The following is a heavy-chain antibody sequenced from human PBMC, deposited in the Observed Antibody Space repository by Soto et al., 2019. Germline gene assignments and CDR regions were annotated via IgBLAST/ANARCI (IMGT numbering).Heavy chain of an antibody. D-gene: IGHD1-1*01. J-gene: IGHJ3*02. CDR1: GDSISSSSYY. V-gene: IGHV4-39*01. CDR3: ARHYEELERGSFADDDFDI. CDR2: IYYSGST. Sequence: NPSETLSLTCTVSGDSISSSSYYWGWIRQPPGKGLEWIGSIYYSGSTYYNPSLKSRVTISVDTSKNQFSLKLSSVTAADTAVYYCARHYEELERGSFADDDFDIWGQGTMVTVSS.